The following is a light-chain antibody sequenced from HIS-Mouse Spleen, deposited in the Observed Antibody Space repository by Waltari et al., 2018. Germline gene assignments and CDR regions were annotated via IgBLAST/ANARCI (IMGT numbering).Light chain of an antibody. V-gene: IGLV8-61*01. CDR3: VLYMGSGIWV. CDR1: SGSVSSSSY. CDR2: STN. Sequence: QTVVTQEPSFSVSPGGTVTLTCGLSSGSVSSSSYPIWYQQTPGQAPRTLIYSTNTRSSGVPDRFSGSILGNKAALTITGAQADDESDYYCVLYMGSGIWVFGGGTKLTVL. J-gene: IGLJ3*02.